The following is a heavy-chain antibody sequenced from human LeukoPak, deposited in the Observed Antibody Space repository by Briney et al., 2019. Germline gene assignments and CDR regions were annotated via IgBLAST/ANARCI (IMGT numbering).Heavy chain of an antibody. Sequence: PGGSLRLSCAASGFSFSSYSMKWVRQPPGKGLEWIGSIYYSGSTYYNPSLKSRVTISVDTSKNQFSLKLSSVTAADTAVYYCARHPDIAVAGSFFDYWGQRTLVTVSS. CDR1: GFSFSSYS. D-gene: IGHD6-19*01. V-gene: IGHV4-39*01. CDR3: ARHPDIAVAGSFFDY. CDR2: IYYSGST. J-gene: IGHJ4*02.